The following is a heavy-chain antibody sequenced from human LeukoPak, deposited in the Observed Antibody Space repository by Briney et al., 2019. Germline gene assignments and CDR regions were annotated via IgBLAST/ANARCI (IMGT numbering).Heavy chain of an antibody. Sequence: GGSLRLSCAASGFTVSTYWMTWVRQAPGKGLEWVASIKEDGSDKYYVDSVKGRFTISRDSAKNSLFLQMNSLRADDTAVYYCARDQWRLFDYWGQGTLVTVSS. D-gene: IGHD2-21*02. CDR3: ARDQWRLFDY. CDR1: GFTVSTYW. CDR2: IKEDGSDK. J-gene: IGHJ4*02. V-gene: IGHV3-7*04.